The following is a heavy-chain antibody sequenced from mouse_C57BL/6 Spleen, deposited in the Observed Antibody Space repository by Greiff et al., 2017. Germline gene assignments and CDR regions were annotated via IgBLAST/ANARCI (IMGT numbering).Heavy chain of an antibody. D-gene: IGHD1-1*01. V-gene: IGHV1-54*01. CDR1: GYAFTNYL. CDR2: INPGSGGT. J-gene: IGHJ4*01. CDR3: AMYRYEYYAMDY. Sequence: VKLQQSGAELVRPGTSVKVSCKASGYAFTNYLIEWVKQRPGQGLEWIGVINPGSGGTNYNEKFKGKATLTADKSSSTAYMQLSSLTSEDSAVYFCAMYRYEYYAMDYWGQGTSVTVSS.